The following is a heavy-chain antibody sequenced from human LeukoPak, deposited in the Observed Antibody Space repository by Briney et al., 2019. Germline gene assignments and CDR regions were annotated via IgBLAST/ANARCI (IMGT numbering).Heavy chain of an antibody. D-gene: IGHD6-13*01. Sequence: HEASVKVSCKASGGTLSSYAISWVRQAPGQGLEWMGRIIPILGIANYAQKFQGRVTITADKSTSTAYMELSSLRSEDTAVYYWARRQQQLVPRSVYWGQGTLVTVSS. V-gene: IGHV1-69*04. CDR2: IIPILGIA. J-gene: IGHJ4*02. CDR3: ARRQQQLVPRSVY. CDR1: GGTLSSYA.